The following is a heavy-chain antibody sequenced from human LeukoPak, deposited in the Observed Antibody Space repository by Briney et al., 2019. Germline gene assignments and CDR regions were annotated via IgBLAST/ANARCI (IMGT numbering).Heavy chain of an antibody. D-gene: IGHD3-22*01. CDR2: ITGSGGII. CDR3: ARDPGGTKYYYDSSLPLSPI. Sequence: PGGSLRLSCAASGFTFSNYEMNWVRQAPGKGLEWISYITGSGGIIYYADSVKGRFSISRDNAKNSLYLQMNSLRAEDTAVYYCARDPGGTKYYYDSSLPLSPIWGQGTMVTVSS. CDR1: GFTFSNYE. J-gene: IGHJ3*02. V-gene: IGHV3-48*03.